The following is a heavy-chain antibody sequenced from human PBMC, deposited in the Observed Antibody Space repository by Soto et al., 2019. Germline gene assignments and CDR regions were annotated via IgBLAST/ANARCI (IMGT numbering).Heavy chain of an antibody. CDR2: INPYGGT. J-gene: IGHJ4*02. CDR3: AREFQRGLDY. D-gene: IGHD3-10*01. CDR1: GSTFTGYF. V-gene: IGHV1-2*02. Sequence: QVQLVQSGAEVKKPGASVKVSCKTSGSTFTGYFVHWVRQTPGQGLEWMGWINPYGGTNYAQNLQGRVTMTRDTSIDRAFMELLTLRSDDTAVYYCAREFQRGLDYWGQGTLVTVSS.